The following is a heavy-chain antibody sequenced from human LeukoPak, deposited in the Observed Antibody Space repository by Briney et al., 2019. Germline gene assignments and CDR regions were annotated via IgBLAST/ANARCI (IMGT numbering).Heavy chain of an antibody. CDR3: ARDFTEEWLVD. V-gene: IGHV3-64*01. CDR2: ISSNGGST. D-gene: IGHD6-19*01. CDR1: GFTFSSYA. J-gene: IGHJ4*02. Sequence: GGSLRLSCAASGFTFSSYAMHWVRQAPGKGLEYVSAISSNGGSTYYANSVKGRFTISRDNSKNTLYLQMGSLRAEDMAVYYCARDFTEEWLVDWGQGTLVTVSS.